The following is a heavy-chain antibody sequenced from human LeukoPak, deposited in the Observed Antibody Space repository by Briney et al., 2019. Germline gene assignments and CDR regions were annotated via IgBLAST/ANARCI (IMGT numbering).Heavy chain of an antibody. D-gene: IGHD6-13*01. CDR3: ARSFLSIAAAATDS. CDR1: GFTFSSYS. J-gene: IGHJ4*02. Sequence: GGSLRLSCAASGFTFSSYSMNWVRQAPGKGLEWVSSISSSSSYIYYADSVKGRFTISRDNAKNSLYLQMNGLRAEDTAVYYCARSFLSIAAAATDSWGQGTLVTVSS. CDR2: ISSSSSYI. V-gene: IGHV3-21*01.